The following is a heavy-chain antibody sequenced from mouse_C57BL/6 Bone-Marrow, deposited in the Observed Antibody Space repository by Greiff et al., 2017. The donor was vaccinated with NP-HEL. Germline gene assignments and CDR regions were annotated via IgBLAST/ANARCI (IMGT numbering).Heavy chain of an antibody. CDR2: FYPGSGSI. CDR3: ARHEERRLNYTMDY. D-gene: IGHD2-4*01. V-gene: IGHV1-62-2*01. J-gene: IGHJ4*01. CDR1: GYTFTEYT. Sequence: QVQLKQSGAELVKPGASVKLSCKASGYTFTEYTIHWVKQRSGQGLEWIGWFYPGSGSIKYNEKFKDKATLTADKSSSTVYMELRRLTSQGSAVYYSARHEERRLNYTMDYWGQGTSVTVSS.